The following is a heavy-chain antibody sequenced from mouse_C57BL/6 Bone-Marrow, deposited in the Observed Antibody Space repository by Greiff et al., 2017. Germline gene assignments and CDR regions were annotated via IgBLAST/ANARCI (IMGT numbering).Heavy chain of an antibody. CDR1: GYTFTDYE. V-gene: IGHV1-15*01. D-gene: IGHD5-5*01. CDR3: PVLPYWYFDV. J-gene: IGHJ1*03. Sequence: VQGVESGAELVRPGASVTLSCKASGYTFTDYEMHWVKQTPVHGLEWIGAIDPETGGTAYNQKFKGKAILTADKSSSTAYMELRSLTSEDSAVYYCPVLPYWYFDVWGTGTTVTVSS. CDR2: IDPETGGT.